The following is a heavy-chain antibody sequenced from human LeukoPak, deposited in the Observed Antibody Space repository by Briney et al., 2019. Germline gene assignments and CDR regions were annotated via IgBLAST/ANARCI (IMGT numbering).Heavy chain of an antibody. CDR3: ARDRGPYVLLWFGELNWFDP. CDR1: GFTFSSYG. V-gene: IGHV3-33*01. CDR2: IWYDGSNK. J-gene: IGHJ5*02. Sequence: PGGSLRLSCAASGFTFSSYGMHWVRQAPGKGLEWVAVIWYDGSNKYYADSVKGGFTISRDNSKNTLYLQMTSLRAEDTAVYYCARDRGPYVLLWFGELNWFDPWGQGTLVTVSS. D-gene: IGHD3-10*01.